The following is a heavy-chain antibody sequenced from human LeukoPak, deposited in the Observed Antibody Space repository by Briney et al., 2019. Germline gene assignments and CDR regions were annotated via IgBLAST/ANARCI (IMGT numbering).Heavy chain of an antibody. CDR2: ISYDGSNK. V-gene: IGHV3-30-3*01. CDR1: GFTFSSYA. CDR3: ARDDVGSWDY. Sequence: GGSLRLSCAASGFTFSSYAMHWVRQAPGKGLEWVAVISYDGSNKYYADSVKGRFTISRDNSKNTLYLQMNSLRAEDTAVYYCARDDVGSWDYWGQGTLVTVSS. D-gene: IGHD6-13*01. J-gene: IGHJ4*02.